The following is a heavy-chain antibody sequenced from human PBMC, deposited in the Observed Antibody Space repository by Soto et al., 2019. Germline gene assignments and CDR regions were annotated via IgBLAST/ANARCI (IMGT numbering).Heavy chain of an antibody. CDR3: ARNPSGSSFDS. D-gene: IGHD1-26*01. CDR1: GYTFLSYG. V-gene: IGHV1-18*01. CDR2: ISAYSGNT. Sequence: QVQLVQSGVEVKKPGASVKVSCRASGYTFLSYGISWVRQAPGQGLEWMGWISAYSGNTDYAQSLQDRVTLTTDTSTSTAYMELRSLTSDDTAVYYCARNPSGSSFDSWCQGTLVTVSS. J-gene: IGHJ4*02.